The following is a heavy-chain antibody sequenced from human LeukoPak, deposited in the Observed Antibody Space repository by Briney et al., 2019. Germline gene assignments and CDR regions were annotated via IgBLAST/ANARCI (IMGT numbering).Heavy chain of an antibody. D-gene: IGHD3-10*01. V-gene: IGHV4-34*01. Sequence: SETLSLTCAVYGGSFSGYYWSWIRQPPGKGLEWIGEINHSGSTNYNPSLKSRVTISVDTSKNQFSLKLSSVTAADTAVYYCARGLLYYYGSGSRNNWFGPWGQGTLVTVSS. CDR1: GGSFSGYY. CDR2: INHSGST. CDR3: ARGLLYYYGSGSRNNWFGP. J-gene: IGHJ5*02.